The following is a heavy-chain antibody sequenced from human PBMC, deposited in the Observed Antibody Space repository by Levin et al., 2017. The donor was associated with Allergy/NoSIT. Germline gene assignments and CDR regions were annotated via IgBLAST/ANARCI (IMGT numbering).Heavy chain of an antibody. CDR1: GGSISSSSYY. Sequence: RTSETLSLTCTVSGGSISSSSYYWGWIRQPPGKGLEWIGSIYYSGSTYYNPSLKSRVTISVDTSKNQFSLKLSSVTAADTAVYYCASAFSSGPRGIDYWGQGTLVTVSS. D-gene: IGHD3-22*01. V-gene: IGHV4-39*01. J-gene: IGHJ4*02. CDR3: ASAFSSGPRGIDY. CDR2: IYYSGST.